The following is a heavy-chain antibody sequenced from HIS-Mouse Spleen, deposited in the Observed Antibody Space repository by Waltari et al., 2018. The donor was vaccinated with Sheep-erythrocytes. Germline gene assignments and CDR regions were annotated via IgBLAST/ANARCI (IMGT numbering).Heavy chain of an antibody. D-gene: IGHD7-27*01. V-gene: IGHV4-31*03. CDR3: ARDRLGIFGY. CDR2: IYYSGST. CDR1: GGSIRSGGYY. J-gene: IGHJ4*02. Sequence: QVQLQESGPGLVKPSQTLSLPCTVPGGSIRSGGYYWSWIRQHPGKGLEWIGYIYYSGSTYYNPSLKSRVTISVDTSKNQFSLKLSSVTAADTAVYYCARDRLGIFGYWGQGTLVTVSS.